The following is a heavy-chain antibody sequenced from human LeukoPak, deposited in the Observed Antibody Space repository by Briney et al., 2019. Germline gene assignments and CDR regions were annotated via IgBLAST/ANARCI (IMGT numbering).Heavy chain of an antibody. D-gene: IGHD3-10*01. CDR3: ARRAMVRGVHFDY. CDR1: GYSISSGYY. J-gene: IGHJ4*02. CDR2: IYYSGST. V-gene: IGHV4-38-2*02. Sequence: PSETLSLTCTVSGYSISSGYYWGWIRQPPGKGLEWIGYIYYSGSTYYNPSLKSRVTISVDTSKNQFSLKLSSVTAADTAVYYCARRAMVRGVHFDYWGQGTLVTVSS.